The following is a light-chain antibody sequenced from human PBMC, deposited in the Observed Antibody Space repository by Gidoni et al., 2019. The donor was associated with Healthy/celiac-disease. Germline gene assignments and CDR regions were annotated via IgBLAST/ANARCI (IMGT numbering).Light chain of an antibody. Sequence: DIQMTQSPSSLSASVGDRVTITCRASQSISSYLNWYQQKPGKAPKLLIYATSSLQSRVPSGLSGGSSWADFTLTISSLQQDDFATYYCRQSYSTHRMTFGPGTKVEIK. J-gene: IGKJ4*01. V-gene: IGKV1-39*01. CDR1: QSISSY. CDR2: ATS. CDR3: RQSYSTHRMT.